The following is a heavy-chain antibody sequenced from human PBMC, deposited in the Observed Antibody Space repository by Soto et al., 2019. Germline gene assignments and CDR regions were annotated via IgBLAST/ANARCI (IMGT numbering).Heavy chain of an antibody. CDR1: GYTFTSYY. CDR3: ARDFKDILTGYYYYYYYTDV. CDR2: INPSGGST. Sequence: ASVKVSCKASGYTFTSYYMHWVRQAPGQGLEWMGIINPSGGSTSYAQKFQGRVTMTRDTSTSTVYMELSSLRSEDTAVYYCARDFKDILTGYYYYYYYTDVWGKGTTVTVSS. J-gene: IGHJ6*03. V-gene: IGHV1-46*03. D-gene: IGHD3-9*01.